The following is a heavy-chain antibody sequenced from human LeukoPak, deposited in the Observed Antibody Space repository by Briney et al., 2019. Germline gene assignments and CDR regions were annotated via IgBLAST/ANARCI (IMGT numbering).Heavy chain of an antibody. CDR3: ARYGGNSGQYYLDY. V-gene: IGHV3-74*01. CDR1: GFTFSSYW. CDR2: INTDGRNT. J-gene: IGHJ4*02. Sequence: GGSLRLSCAASGFTFSSYWMHWVRQVPGKGLVWISHINTDGRNTNYADSVKGRFTMSRDNAKNTLYLKMNSLRAEDTAVYYCARYGGNSGQYYLDYWGQGTLVTVS. D-gene: IGHD4-23*01.